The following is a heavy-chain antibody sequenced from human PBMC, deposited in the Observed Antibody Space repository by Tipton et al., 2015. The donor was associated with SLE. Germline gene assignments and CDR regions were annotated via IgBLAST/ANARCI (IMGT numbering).Heavy chain of an antibody. Sequence: TLSLTCTVSGGSISSYYWSWIRQPPGKGLEWIGSIYYSGSTSYNPSLKSRVTISVDTSKKQFSLKLSSVTAADTAVYYCARSGGFGELLFDYWGQGTLVTVSS. D-gene: IGHD3-10*01. J-gene: IGHJ4*02. CDR1: GGSISSYY. CDR2: IYYSGST. V-gene: IGHV4-59*01. CDR3: ARSGGFGELLFDY.